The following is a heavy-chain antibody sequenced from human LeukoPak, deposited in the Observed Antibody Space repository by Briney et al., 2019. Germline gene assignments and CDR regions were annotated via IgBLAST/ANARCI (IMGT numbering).Heavy chain of an antibody. V-gene: IGHV3-11*01. CDR1: GVTFEDYY. D-gene: IGHD3-10*01. CDR3: ARGENGSFDR. J-gene: IGHJ4*02. CDR2: VSSTGGDK. Sequence: GGSLRLSCTGSGVTFEDYYLSWILQAPGKGLEWISYVSSTGGDKFYADSVKGRFTISRDNARNSVYMEMNDLIDEDTAFYYCARGENGSFDRWGQGTLVTVSS.